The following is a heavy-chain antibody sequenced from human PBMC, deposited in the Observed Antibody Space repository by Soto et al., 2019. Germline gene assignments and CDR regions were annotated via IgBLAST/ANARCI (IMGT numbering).Heavy chain of an antibody. J-gene: IGHJ6*03. Sequence: QVQLVQSGAEVKKPGSSVKVSCKASGGTFSSYTISWVRQAPGQGLEWMGRTIPILGIANYAQKFQGRVTITADKSTSTAYMELSSLRSEDTAVYYCARAPGSTSYYMDVWGKGTTVTVSS. CDR2: TIPILGIA. CDR3: ARAPGSTSYYMDV. V-gene: IGHV1-69*02. CDR1: GGTFSSYT. D-gene: IGHD2-2*01.